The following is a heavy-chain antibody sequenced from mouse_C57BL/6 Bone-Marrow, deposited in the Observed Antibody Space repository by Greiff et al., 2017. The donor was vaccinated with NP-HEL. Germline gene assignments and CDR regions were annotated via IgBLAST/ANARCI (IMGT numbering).Heavy chain of an antibody. V-gene: IGHV1-50*01. CDR3: ARRVYDYDYFDY. J-gene: IGHJ2*01. CDR2: IDPSDSYT. CDR1: GYTFTSYW. Sequence: QVHVKQPGAELVKPGASVKLSCKASGYTFTSYWMQWVKQRPGQGLEWIGEIDPSDSYTNYNQKFKGKATLTVDTSSSTAYMQLSSLTSEDSAVYYCARRVYDYDYFDYWGQGTTLTVSS. D-gene: IGHD2-4*01.